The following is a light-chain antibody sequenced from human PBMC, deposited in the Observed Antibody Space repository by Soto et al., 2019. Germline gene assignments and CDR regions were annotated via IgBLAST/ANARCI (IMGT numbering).Light chain of an antibody. V-gene: IGKV1-27*01. J-gene: IGKJ3*01. Sequence: DIQMTQSPSSLSASVGDRVTITCRASQGISTSLDWYQQKPGKVPELLIYAASTLQSGVPSRFSGSGSGTDFTLTISSLQPEDVATYYCQQFNSAPFTFGPGTKVDIK. CDR1: QGISTS. CDR3: QQFNSAPFT. CDR2: AAS.